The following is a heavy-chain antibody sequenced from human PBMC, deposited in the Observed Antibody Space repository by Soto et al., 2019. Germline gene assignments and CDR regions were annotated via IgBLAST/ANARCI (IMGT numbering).Heavy chain of an antibody. Sequence: GGSLRLSCAASGFTFSSYWMHWVRQVPGKGLLWVSRIDEYGSTINYADSVKGRFTISRDNARNNLYLEMNSLRAEDTALYYCTRDIGGKGAYWGPGTLVTVSS. CDR2: IDEYGSTI. J-gene: IGHJ4*02. V-gene: IGHV3-74*01. D-gene: IGHD3-10*01. CDR3: TRDIGGKGAY. CDR1: GFTFSSYW.